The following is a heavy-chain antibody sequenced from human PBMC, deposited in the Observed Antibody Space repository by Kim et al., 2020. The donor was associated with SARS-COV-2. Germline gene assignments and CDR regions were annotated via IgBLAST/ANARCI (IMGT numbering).Heavy chain of an antibody. CDR1: GFTFSSYD. J-gene: IGHJ3*02. CDR3: ARASYYDSSGYFAFDI. V-gene: IGHV3-13*05. CDR2: IGTAGDP. D-gene: IGHD3-22*01. Sequence: GGSLRLSCAASGFTFSSYDMHWVRQATGKGLEWVSAIGTAGDPYYPGSVKGRFTISRENAKNSLYLQMNSLRAGDTAVYYCARASYYDSSGYFAFDIWGQGTMVTVSS.